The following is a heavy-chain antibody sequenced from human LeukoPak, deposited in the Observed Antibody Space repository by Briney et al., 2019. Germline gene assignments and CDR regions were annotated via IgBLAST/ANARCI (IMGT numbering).Heavy chain of an antibody. CDR3: ASRIVGTPDYFDY. CDR1: GGSISSSSYY. V-gene: IGHV3-7*01. D-gene: IGHD1-26*01. Sequence: ETLSLTCTVSGGSISSSSYYWGWIRQPPGKGLEWVANIMLDGNDKYYVDSVRGRFTISRDNAKNSLYLQLNSLRVEDTAVYYCASRIVGTPDYFDYWGQGTLVTVSS. J-gene: IGHJ4*02. CDR2: IMLDGNDK.